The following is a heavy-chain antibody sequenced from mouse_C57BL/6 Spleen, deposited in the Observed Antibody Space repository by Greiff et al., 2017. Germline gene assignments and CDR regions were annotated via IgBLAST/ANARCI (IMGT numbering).Heavy chain of an antibody. Sequence: QVQLQQSGAELARPGASVKLSCKASGYTFTSYGISWVKQRTGQGLELIGEIYPRSGNTYYNEKFKGKATLTADKSSSTAYMELRSLTSEDSAVYFCARSSKGYYAMDYWGQGTSVTVSS. V-gene: IGHV1-81*01. CDR3: ARSSKGYYAMDY. D-gene: IGHD1-3*01. CDR2: IYPRSGNT. J-gene: IGHJ4*01. CDR1: GYTFTSYG.